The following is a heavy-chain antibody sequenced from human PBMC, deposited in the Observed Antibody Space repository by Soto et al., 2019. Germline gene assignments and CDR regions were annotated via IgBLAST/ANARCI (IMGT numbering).Heavy chain of an antibody. V-gene: IGHV4-59*01. J-gene: IGHJ5*01. Sequence: QVQLQESGPGLVKPSENLSLTCTVSGGSISSFYWSWIRQSPGKGLEWIGDIYYSGSTNYNPSLKSRVTISVDTSKNQFSLKLSSVTAADTAVYYCARNNWFDFWGQGTLVTVSS. CDR3: ARNNWFDF. CDR1: GGSISSFY. CDR2: IYYSGST.